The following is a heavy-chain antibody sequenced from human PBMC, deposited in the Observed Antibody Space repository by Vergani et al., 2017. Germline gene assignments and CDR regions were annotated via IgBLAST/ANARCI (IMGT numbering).Heavy chain of an antibody. CDR2: ISSSSSYI. J-gene: IGHJ4*02. D-gene: IGHD2-2*01. V-gene: IGHV3-21*01. CDR1: GFTFSSYA. CDR3: ARERYCSSTSCYVWGNDFDY. Sequence: EVQLVESGGGVVQPGRSLRLSCAASGFTFSSYAMHWVRQAPGKGLEWVSSISSSSSYIYYADSVKGRFTISRDNAKNSLYLQMNSLRAEDTAVYYCARERYCSSTSCYVWGNDFDYWGQGTLVTVSS.